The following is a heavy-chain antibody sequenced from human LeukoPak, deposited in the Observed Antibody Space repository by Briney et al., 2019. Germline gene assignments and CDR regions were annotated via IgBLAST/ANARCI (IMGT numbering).Heavy chain of an antibody. D-gene: IGHD5-12*01. CDR3: ARSYRGPNWFDP. CDR2: INHSGST. J-gene: IGHJ5*02. Sequence: KPSETLSLTCAVYGGSFGGYYWSWIRQPPGKGLEWIGEINHSGSTNYNPSLKSRVTISVDTSKNQFSLKLSSVTAADTAVYYCARSYRGPNWFDPWGQGTLVTVSS. CDR1: GGSFGGYY. V-gene: IGHV4-34*01.